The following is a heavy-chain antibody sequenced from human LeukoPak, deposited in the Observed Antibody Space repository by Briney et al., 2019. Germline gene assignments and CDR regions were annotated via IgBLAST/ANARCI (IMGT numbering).Heavy chain of an antibody. CDR3: ATITIFGVVNQRAPLDY. CDR2: ISAYNGNT. D-gene: IGHD3-3*01. Sequence: ASVKVSCKAFGYTFTSYGISWVRQAPGQGLEWMGWISAYNGNTNYAQKLQGRVTMTTDTSTSTAYMELRSLRSDDTAVYYCATITIFGVVNQRAPLDYWGQGTLVTVSS. CDR1: GYTFTSYG. J-gene: IGHJ4*02. V-gene: IGHV1-18*01.